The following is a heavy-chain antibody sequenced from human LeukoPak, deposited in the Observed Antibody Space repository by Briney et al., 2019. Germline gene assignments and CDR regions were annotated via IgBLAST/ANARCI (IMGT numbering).Heavy chain of an antibody. V-gene: IGHV1-46*01. CDR2: INPSGGST. J-gene: IGHJ4*02. CDR1: GYTFTSYY. D-gene: IGHD3-9*01. Sequence: ASVKVSCKASGYTFTSYYMHWVRQAPGQGLEWMGIINPSGGSTSYAQKFQGRVTMTRDTSTSTVYMELSSLRSEDTAVNYCARAYYDILTGYYDWGQGTLVTVSS. CDR3: ARAYYDILTGYYD.